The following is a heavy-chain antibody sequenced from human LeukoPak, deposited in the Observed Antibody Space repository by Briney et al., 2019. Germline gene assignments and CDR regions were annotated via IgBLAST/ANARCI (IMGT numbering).Heavy chain of an antibody. V-gene: IGHV5-51*01. Sequence: PGESLKISCKGSGYFFTHHWIGWVRQMPGKGLEWMAIIHTGNSDSKYSPPFQGQVTMSVDKSISTAYLQWSSLKASDTAMYYCARPGSSSWYSIDYWGQGTLVTVSS. D-gene: IGHD6-13*01. J-gene: IGHJ4*02. CDR3: ARPGSSSWYSIDY. CDR2: IHTGNSDS. CDR1: GYFFTHHW.